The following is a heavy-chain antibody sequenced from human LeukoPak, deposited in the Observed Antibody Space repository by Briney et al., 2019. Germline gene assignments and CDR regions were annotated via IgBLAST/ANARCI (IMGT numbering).Heavy chain of an antibody. D-gene: IGHD1-26*01. J-gene: IGHJ4*02. CDR3: AKVMELPY. CDR2: ISYDGSNK. CDR1: GFTFSSYG. V-gene: IGHV3-30*18. Sequence: GGSLRLSCAASGFTFSSYGMHWVRQAPGKGLEWVAVISYDGSNKYYADSVKGRFTISRDNSKNTLYLQMNGLRAEDTAVYYCAKVMELPYWGQGTLVTVSS.